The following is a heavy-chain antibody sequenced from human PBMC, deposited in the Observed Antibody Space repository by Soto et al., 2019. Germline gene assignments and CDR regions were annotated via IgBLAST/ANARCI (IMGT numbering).Heavy chain of an antibody. Sequence: PGESLKISCKSSGYSFTSYWIGWVRQMPGKGLEWMGIIYPGDSDTRYSPSFQGQVTISADKSISTAYLQWSSLKASDTAMYYCARLITVTTEDIYYYYYGMDVWGQGTTVTVSS. CDR3: ARLITVTTEDIYYYYYGMDV. J-gene: IGHJ6*02. V-gene: IGHV5-51*01. CDR2: IYPGDSDT. D-gene: IGHD4-4*01. CDR1: GYSFTSYW.